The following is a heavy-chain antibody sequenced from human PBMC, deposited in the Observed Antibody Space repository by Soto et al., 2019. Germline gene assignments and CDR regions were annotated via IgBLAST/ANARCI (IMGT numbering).Heavy chain of an antibody. CDR1: GDSISSGYY. CDR3: AREDYYDSSGYSGRRFDP. D-gene: IGHD3-22*01. CDR2: IYHSGTT. J-gene: IGHJ5*02. Sequence: SETLSLTCAVSGDSISSGYYWAWIRQPPRKGLEWVASIYHSGTTYYNPSLTSRITISVDTSKNQFSLKLRSVTAADTAVYYCAREDYYDSSGYSGRRFDPWGQGTLVTVSS. V-gene: IGHV4-38-2*02.